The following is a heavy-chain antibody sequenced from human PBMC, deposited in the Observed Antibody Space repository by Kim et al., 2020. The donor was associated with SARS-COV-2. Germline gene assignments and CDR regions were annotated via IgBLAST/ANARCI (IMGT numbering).Heavy chain of an antibody. CDR2: YHRRRN. Sequence: YHRRRNNHNPSLKSRVNISVDTSQNQFSLKLSSVTAADTAVYYYARGFDPWGQGTLVTVSS. J-gene: IGHJ5*02. V-gene: IGHV4-59*09. CDR3: ARGFDP.